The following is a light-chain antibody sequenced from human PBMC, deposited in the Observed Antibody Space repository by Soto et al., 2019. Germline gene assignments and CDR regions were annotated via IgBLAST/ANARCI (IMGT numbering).Light chain of an antibody. CDR3: CSSAPSRTVV. CDR2: EGN. Sequence: SVLTQPASVSGSPGQSITISCTGSSSAVGSYRLVSWYQCHPGKVPKLIIYEGNKWPSGVSNRFSGSEPGNTASLTISGLQAEDEADCYCCSSAPSRTVVFGTGTKVTVL. V-gene: IGLV2-23*01. J-gene: IGLJ1*01. CDR1: SSAVGSYRL.